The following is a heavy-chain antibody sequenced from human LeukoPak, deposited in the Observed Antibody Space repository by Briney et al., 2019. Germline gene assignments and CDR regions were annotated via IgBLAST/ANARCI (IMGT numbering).Heavy chain of an antibody. D-gene: IGHD3-16*02. CDR3: ARAGLEPSRYDY. CDR1: GFTFSSYG. J-gene: IGHJ4*02. V-gene: IGHV3-30*02. Sequence: GGSLRLSCAASGFTFSSYGMHWVRQAPGKGLEWVAFIRYDGSNKYYADSVKGRFTISRDNSKNTLYVQMNSLSAEDTAVYYCARAGLEPSRYDYWGQGTLVTVSS. CDR2: IRYDGSNK.